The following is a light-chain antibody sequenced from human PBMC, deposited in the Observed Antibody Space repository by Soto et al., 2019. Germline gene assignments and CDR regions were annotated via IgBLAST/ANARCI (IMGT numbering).Light chain of an antibody. J-gene: IGKJ3*01. V-gene: IGKV3-15*01. CDR2: GAS. CDR1: QSVSSN. Sequence: EIVMTQSPATLSVSPGERATLSCRASQSVSSNLAWYQQKPGQAPRLLIYGASTRATGIPARFSGSGSRTEFTLTISSLQSEDFAVYYCQQYNNWPREFTFGPGTKVDIK. CDR3: QQYNNWPREFT.